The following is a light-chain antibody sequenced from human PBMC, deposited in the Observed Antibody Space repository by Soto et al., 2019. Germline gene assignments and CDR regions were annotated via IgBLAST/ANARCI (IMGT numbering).Light chain of an antibody. CDR3: HHYNNWFPFT. J-gene: IGKJ5*01. Sequence: EVVLTQSPATLSVSPGERATLSCRASESVNNKLGWYQQKPGQAPRLLIYRASTRATGIPARFSGSGSGTEVTLTIISLQSADYAVYYCHHYNNWFPFTFGQGTRLEIK. CDR2: RAS. V-gene: IGKV3-15*01. CDR1: ESVNNK.